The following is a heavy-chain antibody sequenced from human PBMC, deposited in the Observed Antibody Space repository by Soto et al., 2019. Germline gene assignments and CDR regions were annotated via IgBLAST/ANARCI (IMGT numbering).Heavy chain of an antibody. CDR2: IIYSGST. J-gene: IGHJ4*02. V-gene: IGHV4-39*01. D-gene: IGHD2-21*01. CDR1: GGSVSSRSHY. CDR3: ARHVGNYGDWAFEF. Sequence: PSETLSLTCTVSGGSVSSRSHYWVWIRQPPGKGLEWISSIIYSGSTYYNPSLKSRVTMSVDTSKNHFSLNLNSVTAADTAVYNCARHVGNYGDWAFEFWGQGNLVTVSS.